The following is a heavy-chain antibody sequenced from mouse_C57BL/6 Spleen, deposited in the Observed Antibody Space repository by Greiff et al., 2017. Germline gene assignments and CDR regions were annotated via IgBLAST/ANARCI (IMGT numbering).Heavy chain of an antibody. Sequence: VQLQQSGAELVKPGASVKLSCKASGYTFTSYWMHWVKQRPGQGLEWIGMIHPNSGSTNNNEKFKSKATLTVDKSSSTAYMQLSSLTSEDSAVYYCARKGYIHYYAMDYWGQGTSVTVSS. CDR3: ARKGYIHYYAMDY. D-gene: IGHD3-1*01. CDR1: GYTFTSYW. CDR2: IHPNSGST. V-gene: IGHV1-64*01. J-gene: IGHJ4*01.